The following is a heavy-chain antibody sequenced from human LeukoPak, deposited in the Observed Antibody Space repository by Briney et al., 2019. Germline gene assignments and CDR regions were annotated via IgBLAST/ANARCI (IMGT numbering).Heavy chain of an antibody. CDR2: INERATII. D-gene: IGHD3-16*01. J-gene: IGHJ4*02. V-gene: IGHV3-74*01. CDR1: GFTFSNYW. Sequence: GGSLRLSCAASGFTFSNYWMHWVRQAPGKGLEWVSRINERATIISYADSVKGRFTISREDARNTLYLQMNSLTAEDTAVYYCVRDLILVWTPGDDFDHWGQGTLVTVSS. CDR3: VRDLILVWTPGDDFDH.